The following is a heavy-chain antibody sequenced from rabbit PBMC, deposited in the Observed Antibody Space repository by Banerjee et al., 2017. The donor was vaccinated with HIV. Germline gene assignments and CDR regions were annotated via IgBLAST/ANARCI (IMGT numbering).Heavy chain of an antibody. CDR3: ARDDADSYGWNFNL. CDR2: IRAGSSGST. J-gene: IGHJ4*01. Sequence: QSLEESGGDLVKPGASLTLTCTASGFSFTNASWICWVRQAPGKGLEWIACIRAGSSGSTHYASWAKGRFTISKTSSTTVTLQMTSLTGADTATYFCARDDADSYGWNFNLWGQGTLVTV. D-gene: IGHD6-1*01. V-gene: IGHV1S40*01. CDR1: GFSFTNASW.